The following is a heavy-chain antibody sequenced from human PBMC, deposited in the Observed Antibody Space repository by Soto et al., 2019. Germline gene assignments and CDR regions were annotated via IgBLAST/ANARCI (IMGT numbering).Heavy chain of an antibody. CDR2: VGTNGINS. Sequence: GGSLTHSCAASGFTYSNYGMSWVRQAPAKRLEWVAVVGTNGINSYYGAFVEGRFTISSDTSNNHAHLQMNSQSVEARALYFFVRERGRFDAFDLWGQGTMVTVSS. CDR3: VRERGRFDAFDL. V-gene: IGHV3-33*01. J-gene: IGHJ3*01. CDR1: GFTYSNYG.